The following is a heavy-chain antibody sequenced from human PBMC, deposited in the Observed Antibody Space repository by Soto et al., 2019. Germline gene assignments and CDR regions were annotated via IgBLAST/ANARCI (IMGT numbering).Heavy chain of an antibody. CDR3: SRAGSTTCQTYSCPYDDMDV. V-gene: IGHV3-30*03. CDR1: GFNFNNYN. CDR2: VSYEGNNK. D-gene: IGHD2-2*01. J-gene: IGHJ6*02. Sequence: QVQLVESGGGVVQPGRSLRLSCAASGFNFNNYNLHWVRQAPGKGLEWVAVVSYEGNNKYYGDSVKGRFTISKDESTTTVYLQMTNQRSEAAANSYCSRAGSTTCQTYSCPYDDMDVWGLGTTVTVSS.